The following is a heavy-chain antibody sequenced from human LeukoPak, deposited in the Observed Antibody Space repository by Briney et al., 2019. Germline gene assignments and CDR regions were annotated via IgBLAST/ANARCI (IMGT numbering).Heavy chain of an antibody. CDR1: GGSISSYY. Sequence: SETLSLTCTVSGGSISSYYWSWIRQPPGKGLEWIGYIYYSGSTNYNPSLKSRVTISVDTSKNQFSLKLSSVTAADTAVYYCARSDYYDSSGYYDYWGQGTLVTVSS. CDR2: IYYSGST. J-gene: IGHJ4*02. V-gene: IGHV4-59*01. CDR3: ARSDYYDSSGYYDY. D-gene: IGHD3-22*01.